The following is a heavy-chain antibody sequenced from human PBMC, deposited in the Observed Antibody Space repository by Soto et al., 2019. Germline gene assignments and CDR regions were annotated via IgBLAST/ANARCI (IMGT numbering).Heavy chain of an antibody. CDR1: GSSISSYY. J-gene: IGHJ4*02. V-gene: IGHV4-59*01. Sequence: SETLSLTCTVSGSSISSYYWSWIRQPPGKGLEWIGYIYYTGSTKYNPSLRSRVTISLGTSKIQLSLKLSSVTAADTAVYYCTRVGGYYGDYPNFDYWGQGTLVTVSS. CDR3: TRVGGYYGDYPNFDY. D-gene: IGHD4-17*01. CDR2: IYYTGST.